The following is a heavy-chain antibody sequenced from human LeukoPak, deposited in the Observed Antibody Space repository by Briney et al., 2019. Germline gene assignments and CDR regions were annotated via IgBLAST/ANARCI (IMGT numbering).Heavy chain of an antibody. Sequence: SQTLSLTFAISGDSVSSNSTAWDWIRQSPSRGLEWLGRTYYRSKWFNAYAVSVKSRITINPDTAKNQFSLQLDSVTPEDTAVYYCARGGGAFDIWGQGTMVTVSS. CDR3: ARGGGAFDI. J-gene: IGHJ3*02. CDR2: TYYRSKWFN. CDR1: GDSVSSNSTA. V-gene: IGHV6-1*01.